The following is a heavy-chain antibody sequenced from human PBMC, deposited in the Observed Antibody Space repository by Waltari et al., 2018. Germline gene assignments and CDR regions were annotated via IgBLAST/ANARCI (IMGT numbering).Heavy chain of an antibody. CDR1: GYTFITYL. Sequence: EVQLVQSGAEVKKPGESLRISCKGSGYTFITYLLGWVRQKPGRGLEWMGIVYPGDATVKDRPSVEGQGTCSADRATSTAYVQWSSLKAADTAVYYGARYYAHPHDWYVDRWGPGTLVSVSS. J-gene: IGHJ2*01. CDR3: ARYYAHPHDWYVDR. D-gene: IGHD3-3*01. CDR2: VYPGDATV. V-gene: IGHV5-51*01.